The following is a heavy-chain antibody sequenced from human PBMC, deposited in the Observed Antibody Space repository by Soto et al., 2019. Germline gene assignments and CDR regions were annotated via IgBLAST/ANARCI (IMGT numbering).Heavy chain of an antibody. J-gene: IGHJ4*02. D-gene: IGHD2-2*02. Sequence: ASVKVSCKASGYTFSAYYTHWVRQAPGQRLEWLGWIISVNDKTLYSPKFQGRLAITRDTSANTAYMDLYSLRSEDSAVYYRARGRRSCTGNNCYTDFDFWGQGSLVTVSS. V-gene: IGHV1-3*01. CDR3: ARGRRSCTGNNCYTDFDF. CDR1: GYTFSAYY. CDR2: IISVNDKT.